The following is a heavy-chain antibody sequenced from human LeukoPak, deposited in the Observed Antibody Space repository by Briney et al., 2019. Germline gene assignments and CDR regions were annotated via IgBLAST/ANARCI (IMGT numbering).Heavy chain of an antibody. Sequence: GGSLRLSCAASGFTFSSYAMSWVRQAPGKGLEWVSVIYSGGCTYYADSVKGRFTISRDNSNNTLYLQMNSLRAEDTAVYYCARDRVGVEFEYWGQGTLVTVSS. CDR3: ARDRVGVEFEY. CDR1: GFTFSSYA. D-gene: IGHD1-26*01. V-gene: IGHV3-66*01. CDR2: IYSGGCT. J-gene: IGHJ4*02.